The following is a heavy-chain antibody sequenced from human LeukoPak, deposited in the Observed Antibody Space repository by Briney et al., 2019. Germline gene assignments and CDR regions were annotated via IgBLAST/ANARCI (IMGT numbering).Heavy chain of an antibody. CDR2: FNPNSGGT. J-gene: IGHJ4*02. CDR1: GYTFTGYY. V-gene: IGHV1-2*02. CDR3: ARSYIVVVPAALGY. Sequence: GASVKVSCKASGYTFTGYYMHWVRQAPGQGLEWMGWFNPNSGGTNYAQKFQGRVTMTRDTSISTAYMELSRLRSDDTAVYYCARSYIVVVPAALGYWGQGTLVTVSS. D-gene: IGHD2-2*01.